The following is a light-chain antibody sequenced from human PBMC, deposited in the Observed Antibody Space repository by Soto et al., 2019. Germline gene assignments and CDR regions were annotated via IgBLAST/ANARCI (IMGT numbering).Light chain of an antibody. J-gene: IGLJ1*01. V-gene: IGLV2-8*01. CDR2: EVN. CDR3: NSYAGSIFFV. CDR1: SSDVGGYNY. Sequence: QSALTQPPSASGSPGQSVTISCTGTSSDVGGYNYVSWYQQHPGKAPKLMIYEVNKRPSGVPDRFSGSKSGNTASLTVSGPQAEDGADYSFNSYAGSIFFVFGTGTKLTLL.